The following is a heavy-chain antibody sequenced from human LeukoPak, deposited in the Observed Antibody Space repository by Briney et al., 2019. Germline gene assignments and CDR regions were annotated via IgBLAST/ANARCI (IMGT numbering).Heavy chain of an antibody. V-gene: IGHV3-7*01. CDR1: GFTFSSYA. CDR2: IKQDGSEK. J-gene: IGHJ4*02. D-gene: IGHD2-2*02. Sequence: GGSLRLSCAASGFTFSSYAMSWVRQAPGKGLEWVANIKQDGSEKYYVDSVKGRFTISRDNAKNSLYLQMNSLRAEDTAVYYCASEQVFYTDYFDYWGQGTLVTVSS. CDR3: ASEQVFYTDYFDY.